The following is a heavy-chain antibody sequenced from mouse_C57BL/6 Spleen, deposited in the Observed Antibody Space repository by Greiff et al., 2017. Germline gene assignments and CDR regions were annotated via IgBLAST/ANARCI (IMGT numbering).Heavy chain of an antibody. CDR1: GYTFTSYW. J-gene: IGHJ4*01. CDR3: AIYDGYYGAMDY. CDR2: IDPSDSET. V-gene: IGHV1-52*01. Sequence: QVQLKESGAELVRPGSSVKLSCKASGYTFTSYWMHWVKQRPIQGLEWIGNIDPSDSETHYNQKFKDKATLTVDKSSSTAYMQLSSLTSEDSAVYYCAIYDGYYGAMDYWGQGTSVTVSS. D-gene: IGHD2-3*01.